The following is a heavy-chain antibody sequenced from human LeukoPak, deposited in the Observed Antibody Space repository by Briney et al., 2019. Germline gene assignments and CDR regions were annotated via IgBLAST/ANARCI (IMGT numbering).Heavy chain of an antibody. Sequence: PSETLSLTCTVSGGSISSSSYYWGWIRQPAGKGLEWIGRIYTSGSTNYNPSLKSRVTMSVDTSKNQFSLKLSSVTAADTAVYYCARINWNYGPGAFDIWGQGTMVTVSS. CDR2: IYTSGST. CDR3: ARINWNYGPGAFDI. V-gene: IGHV4-61*02. D-gene: IGHD1-7*01. CDR1: GGSISSSSYY. J-gene: IGHJ3*02.